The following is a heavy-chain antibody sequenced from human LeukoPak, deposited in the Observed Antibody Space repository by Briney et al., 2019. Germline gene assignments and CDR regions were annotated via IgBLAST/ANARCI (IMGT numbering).Heavy chain of an antibody. CDR1: GGSISSGSYY. CDR3: ARDYGDYVVDP. J-gene: IGHJ5*02. CDR2: IYYSGST. V-gene: IGHV4-61*01. Sequence: SETLSLTCTVSGGSISSGSYYWSWIRQPPGKGLEWIGYIYYSGSTNYNPSLKSRVTISVDTSKNQFSLKLSSVTAADTAVYYCARDYGDYVVDPWGQGTLVTVSS. D-gene: IGHD4-17*01.